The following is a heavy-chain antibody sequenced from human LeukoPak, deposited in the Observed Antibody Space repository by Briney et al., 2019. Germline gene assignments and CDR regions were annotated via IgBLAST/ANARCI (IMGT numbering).Heavy chain of an antibody. CDR1: VFTFSSYG. J-gene: IGHJ6*03. CDR3: AKGGTVTTFHYYYYMDV. Sequence: GGSLRLSCAASVFTFSSYGMSWVRQAPGKGLEWVSAVSGSGGGTYYADSVKGRFTISRDNSKNTLYLQMNSLRAEDTAVYYCAKGGTVTTFHYYYYMDVWGKGTTVTISS. D-gene: IGHD4-17*01. CDR2: VSGSGGGT. V-gene: IGHV3-23*01.